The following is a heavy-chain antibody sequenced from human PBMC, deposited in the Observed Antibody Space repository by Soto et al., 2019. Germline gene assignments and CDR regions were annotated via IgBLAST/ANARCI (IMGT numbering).Heavy chain of an antibody. CDR2: IIPIFGTA. J-gene: IGHJ6*02. Sequence: QVQLVQSGAEVKKPGSSVKVSCKASGGTFSSYAISWVRQAPGQGLEWMGGIIPIFGTANYAQKFQGRVTITADESTSTAYMELSSLRSEDTAVYYCARNWVEMATMLSPNYYYYGMDVWGQGTTVTVSS. CDR3: ARNWVEMATMLSPNYYYYGMDV. CDR1: GGTFSSYA. D-gene: IGHD5-12*01. V-gene: IGHV1-69*01.